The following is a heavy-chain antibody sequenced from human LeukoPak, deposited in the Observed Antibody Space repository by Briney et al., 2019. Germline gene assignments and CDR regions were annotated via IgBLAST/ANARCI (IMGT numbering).Heavy chain of an antibody. J-gene: IGHJ6*02. Sequence: GRSLRLSCAASGFTFDDYAMHWVRQAPGKGLEWVSGISWNSGSIGYADSVKGRFTISRDNAKNSLYLQMNSLRAEDTALYYCAKARGILTGYSPLDVWGQGTTVTVSS. CDR3: AKARGILTGYSPLDV. V-gene: IGHV3-9*01. CDR2: ISWNSGSI. D-gene: IGHD3-9*01. CDR1: GFTFDDYA.